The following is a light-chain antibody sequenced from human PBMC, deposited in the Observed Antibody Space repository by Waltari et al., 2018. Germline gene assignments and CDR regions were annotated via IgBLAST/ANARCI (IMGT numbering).Light chain of an antibody. V-gene: IGLV3-1*01. CDR3: QAWDNRSAL. Sequence: SYELTQSHSVSVSLGQTANITCAGDKLGNMYVSWYKQKTGQSPVLVIYQDNRRTSCIPERFSGASSASTATLTSSGTQAMDEADYYCQAWDNRSALVGGGTKLTVL. CDR2: QDN. CDR1: KLGNMY. J-gene: IGLJ2*01.